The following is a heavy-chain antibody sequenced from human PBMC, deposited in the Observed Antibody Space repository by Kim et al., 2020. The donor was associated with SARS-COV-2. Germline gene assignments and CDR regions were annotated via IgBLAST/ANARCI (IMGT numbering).Heavy chain of an antibody. CDR3: AREVPAASAFDI. J-gene: IGHJ3*02. Sequence: SETLSLTCTVSGGSISSYYWSWIRQPPGKGLEWIGYIYYSGSTNYNPSLKSRVTISVDTSKNQFSLKLSSVTAADTAVYYCAREVPAASAFDIWGQGTMVTVSS. D-gene: IGHD2-2*01. CDR1: GGSISSYY. V-gene: IGHV4-59*13. CDR2: IYYSGST.